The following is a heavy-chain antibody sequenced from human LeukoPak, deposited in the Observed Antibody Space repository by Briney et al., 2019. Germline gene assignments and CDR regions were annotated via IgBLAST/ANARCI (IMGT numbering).Heavy chain of an antibody. CDR2: IRYDGSNK. J-gene: IGHJ4*02. CDR3: AKDRPEIAAALYYFDY. D-gene: IGHD6-13*01. V-gene: IGHV3-30*02. CDR1: GFTFSSYG. Sequence: GGSLRLSCAASGFTFSSYGMHWVRQAPGKGLEWVAFIRYDGSNKYYADSVKGRFTISRDNSKNTLYLQMNSLRAEDTAVYYCAKDRPEIAAALYYFDYWGQGTLVTVSS.